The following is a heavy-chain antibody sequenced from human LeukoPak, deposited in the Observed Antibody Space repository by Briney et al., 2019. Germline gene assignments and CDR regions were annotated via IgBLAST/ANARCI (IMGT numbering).Heavy chain of an antibody. D-gene: IGHD3-22*01. CDR3: AIQALSYYDSSGYPLPWYFDL. V-gene: IGHV4-39*01. CDR1: GGPISSRSYY. CDR2: LYYSGST. J-gene: IGHJ2*01. Sequence: SETLSLTCTVSGGPISSRSYYWGWIRQPPGKGLEWIGRLYYSGSTYYNPSPKSRVTISVDTSKKQFSLKLSSVTAADTAVYYCAIQALSYYDSSGYPLPWYFDLWGRGTLVTVSS.